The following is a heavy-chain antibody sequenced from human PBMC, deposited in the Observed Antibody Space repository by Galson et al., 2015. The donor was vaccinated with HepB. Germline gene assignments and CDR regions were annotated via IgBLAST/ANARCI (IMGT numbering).Heavy chain of an antibody. D-gene: IGHD3-22*01. CDR1: GFTVSSDY. J-gene: IGHJ4*02. Sequence: SLRLSCAASGFTVSSDYVHWVRQAPGKGLGWVSVITTGGSTSYADSVKGRFTISRDSSKNTVSLQMNSLRADDTAVYYCATGRGFLLRYWGQGTLVTVSS. CDR2: ITTGGST. V-gene: IGHV3-53*01. CDR3: ATGRGFLLRY.